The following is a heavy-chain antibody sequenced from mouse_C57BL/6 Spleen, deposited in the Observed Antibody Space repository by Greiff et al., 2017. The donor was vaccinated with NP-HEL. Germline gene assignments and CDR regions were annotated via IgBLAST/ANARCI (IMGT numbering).Heavy chain of an antibody. V-gene: IGHV1-81*01. CDR2: IYPRSGNT. Sequence: QVQLQQSGAELARPGALVKLSCKASGYTFTSYGISWVKQRTGQGLEWIGEIYPRSGNTYYNEKFKGKATLTADKSSSTAYMELRSLTSEDSAVYFCARDYGRGYWYFDVWGTGTTVTVSS. CDR3: ARDYGRGYWYFDV. J-gene: IGHJ1*03. D-gene: IGHD1-1*01. CDR1: GYTFTSYG.